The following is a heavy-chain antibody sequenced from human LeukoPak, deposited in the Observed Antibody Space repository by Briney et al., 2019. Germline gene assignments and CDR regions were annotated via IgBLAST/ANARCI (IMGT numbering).Heavy chain of an antibody. D-gene: IGHD5-18*01. Sequence: SSETLSLTCAVYGGSFSDYYWSWIRQPPGKGLEWIGEINHSGSTNYNPSLKSRVTISVDTSKNQFSLKLSSVTAADTAVYYCARVCRGYSYGYYSEKSYYCYYMDVWGKGTTVTISS. CDR2: INHSGST. V-gene: IGHV4-34*01. CDR1: GGSFSDYY. J-gene: IGHJ6*03. CDR3: ARVCRGYSYGYYSEKSYYCYYMDV.